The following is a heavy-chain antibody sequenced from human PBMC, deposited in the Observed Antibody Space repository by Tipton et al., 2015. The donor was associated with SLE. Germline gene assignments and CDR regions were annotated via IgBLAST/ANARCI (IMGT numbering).Heavy chain of an antibody. CDR3: ARGDSEYYYDSSGYYYPHYCDGMDV. CDR1: GYTFTSYA. J-gene: IGHJ6*02. V-gene: IGHV1-3*01. D-gene: IGHD3-22*01. Sequence: QLVQSGAEVKKPGASVKVSCKASGYTFTSYAMHWVRQAPGQRLEWMGWINAGNGNTKYSQKFQGRVTITRDTSASTAYMELSSLRSEDTAVYYCARGDSEYYYDSSGYYYPHYCDGMDVWGQ. CDR2: INAGNGNT.